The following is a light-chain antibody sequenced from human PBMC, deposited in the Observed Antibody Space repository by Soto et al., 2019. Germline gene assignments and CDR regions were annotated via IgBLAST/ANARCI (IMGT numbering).Light chain of an antibody. CDR3: QQYNSYPWT. Sequence: DIQMTQSPSSLSASVGDRVTITCRTSQSVSIYVNWYQQKPGKAPILLIYASSSLQSGVPSRFSGSGSGTDFTLTISSLQPDDFATYYCQQYNSYPWTFGQGTKVDIK. CDR1: QSVSIY. J-gene: IGKJ1*01. V-gene: IGKV1-39*01. CDR2: ASS.